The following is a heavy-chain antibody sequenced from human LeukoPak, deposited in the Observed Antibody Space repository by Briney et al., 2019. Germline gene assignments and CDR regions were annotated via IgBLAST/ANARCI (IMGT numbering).Heavy chain of an antibody. Sequence: GGSLRLSCAASGFTVSTNYMSWVRQAPGEGLEWVSVIYSGGSTYYADSVKGRFTISRDNSKNTLYLQMNSRRAEDTAVYYCARDAGGYGMDVWGQGTTVTVSS. CDR1: GFTVSTNY. CDR3: ARDAGGYGMDV. D-gene: IGHD2-8*02. CDR2: IYSGGST. V-gene: IGHV3-66*01. J-gene: IGHJ6*02.